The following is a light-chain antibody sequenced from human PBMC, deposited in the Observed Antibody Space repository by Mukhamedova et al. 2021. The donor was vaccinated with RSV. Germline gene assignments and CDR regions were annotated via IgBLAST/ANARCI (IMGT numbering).Light chain of an antibody. CDR2: KVS. J-gene: IGKJ1*01. Sequence: WYQRRVHGKAPKLLIYKVSSLEDEVPSRFSGSGSGTEFTLTISSLQPDDFATYYYQQYNSYAWTFGQGTRVEIK. V-gene: IGKV1-5*03. CDR3: QQYNSYAWT.